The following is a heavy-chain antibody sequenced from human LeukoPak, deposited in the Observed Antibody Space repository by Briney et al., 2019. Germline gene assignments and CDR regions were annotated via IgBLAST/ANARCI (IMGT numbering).Heavy chain of an antibody. CDR3: ARIAAAGPFDY. J-gene: IGHJ4*02. CDR1: GGSISSYY. D-gene: IGHD6-13*01. Sequence: SETLSLTCTVSGGSISSYYWSWIRQPPGKGLEWIGEINHSGSTNYNPSLKSRVTISVDTSKNQFSLKLSSVTAADTAVYYCARIAAAGPFDYWGQGTLVTVSS. V-gene: IGHV4-34*01. CDR2: INHSGST.